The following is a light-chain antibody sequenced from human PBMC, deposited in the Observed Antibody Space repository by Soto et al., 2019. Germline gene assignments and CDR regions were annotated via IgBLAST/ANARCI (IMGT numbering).Light chain of an antibody. J-gene: IGKJ1*01. Sequence: EIVLTQSPGTLSLSPVERATLSCRANHSVSSSFLAWYQQKPGQAPRLLIYGASSRATGIPDRFSGSGSGTDFTLTISRLEPEDFAVYYCHQYDSSPWTFGQGTKVEIK. V-gene: IGKV3-20*01. CDR2: GAS. CDR3: HQYDSSPWT. CDR1: HSVSSSF.